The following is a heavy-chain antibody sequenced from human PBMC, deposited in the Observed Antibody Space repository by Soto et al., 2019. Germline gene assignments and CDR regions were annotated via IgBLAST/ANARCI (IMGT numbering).Heavy chain of an antibody. Sequence: PSETLSLTCTVSGGSVSSGSYYWSWIRQPPGKGLEWIGYIYYSGSTNYNPSLKSRVTISVDTSKNQFSLKLSSVTAADTAVFYCARHSPLYYYDSSGFQHWGQGTLVTVSS. CDR1: GGSVSSGSYY. CDR2: IYYSGST. V-gene: IGHV4-61*01. D-gene: IGHD3-22*01. CDR3: ARHSPLYYYDSSGFQH. J-gene: IGHJ1*01.